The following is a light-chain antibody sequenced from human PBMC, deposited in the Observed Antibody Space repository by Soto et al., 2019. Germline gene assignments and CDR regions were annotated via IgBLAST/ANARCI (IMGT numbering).Light chain of an antibody. J-gene: IGLJ2*01. Sequence: QSVLTQPASVSGSPGQSITISCTGTSNDVGSYNLVSWYQQHPGKAPKLMIYEGGKRPSGVSNRFSGSKSDNTASLTISGLQAEDEADYYCCSYAGSSTFVFGGGTKLTVL. CDR1: SNDVGSYNL. V-gene: IGLV2-23*03. CDR3: CSYAGSSTFV. CDR2: EGG.